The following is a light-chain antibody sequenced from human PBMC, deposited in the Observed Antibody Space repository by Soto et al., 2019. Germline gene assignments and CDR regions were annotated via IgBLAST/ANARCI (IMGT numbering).Light chain of an antibody. CDR2: GAS. V-gene: IGKV3-20*01. CDR1: QSVSSSY. CDR3: QQYGSSPLWT. J-gene: IGKJ1*01. Sequence: EIVLTQSPGTLSLSPGERDTLSCRASQSVSSSYLAWYQQKPGQAPSLLIYGASSRATGIPYRFSGSGSGTDFTLTISRLEPEDFAVYYCQQYGSSPLWTFGQGTKGEIK.